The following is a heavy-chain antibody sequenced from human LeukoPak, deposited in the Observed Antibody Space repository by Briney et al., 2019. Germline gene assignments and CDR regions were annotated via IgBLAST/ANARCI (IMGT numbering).Heavy chain of an antibody. CDR2: IYYSGST. J-gene: IGHJ3*02. CDR3: ARDMSIAARDAFDI. D-gene: IGHD6-6*01. Sequence: SETLSLTCTVSGGSISSSSYYWGWIRQPPGKGLEWIGSIYYSGSTYYNPSLKGRVTISVDTSKNQFSLKLSSVTAADTAVYYCARDMSIAARDAFDIWGQGTLVTVSS. V-gene: IGHV4-39*07. CDR1: GGSISSSSYY.